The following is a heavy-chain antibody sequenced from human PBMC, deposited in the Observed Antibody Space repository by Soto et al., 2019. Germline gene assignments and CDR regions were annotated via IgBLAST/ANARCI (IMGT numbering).Heavy chain of an antibody. CDR3: ARGGHVVVGTAALDY. D-gene: IGHD2-21*02. CDR2: VNPSGGHT. J-gene: IGHJ4*02. Sequence: QVQLVQSGAEVKKPGASVKVSCKASGDTFTDYYIHWVRQAPGQGLEWMGTVNPSGGHTTYAQHFMGKMSIPRDTSTSTLNMGLTSLTSGNPAVYYCARGGHVVVGTAALDYWGQGTLVTVSS. V-gene: IGHV1-46*01. CDR1: GDTFTDYY.